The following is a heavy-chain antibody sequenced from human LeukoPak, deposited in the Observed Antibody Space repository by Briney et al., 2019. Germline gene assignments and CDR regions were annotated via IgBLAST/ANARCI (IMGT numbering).Heavy chain of an antibody. Sequence: ASVKVSCKASGHTFTSYYMHWVRQAPGQGLEWMGIINPSGGSTSYAQKFQGRVTMTRDTSTSTVYMELSSLRSEDTAVYYCARDLPLNTAMVKGDYWGQGTLVTVSS. J-gene: IGHJ4*02. D-gene: IGHD5-18*01. V-gene: IGHV1-46*01. CDR1: GHTFTSYY. CDR2: INPSGGST. CDR3: ARDLPLNTAMVKGDY.